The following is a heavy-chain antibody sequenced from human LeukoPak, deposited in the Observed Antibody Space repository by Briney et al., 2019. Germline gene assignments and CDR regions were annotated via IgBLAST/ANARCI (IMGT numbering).Heavy chain of an antibody. V-gene: IGHV4-59*01. CDR3: ARSGGYSSSWSL. CDR1: GGSISTYY. J-gene: IGHJ4*02. D-gene: IGHD6-13*01. CDR2: IYYTGST. Sequence: SETLSLTCTVSGGSISTYYWNWIRQPPGKGLEWIGYIYYTGSTNYNPSLKSRVTISVDTSKDQFSLKLSSVTAADTAVYYCARSGGYSSSWSLWGQGTLVTVSS.